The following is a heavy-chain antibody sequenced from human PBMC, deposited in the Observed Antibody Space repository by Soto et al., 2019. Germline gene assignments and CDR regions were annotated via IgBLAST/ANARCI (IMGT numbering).Heavy chain of an antibody. J-gene: IGHJ5*02. CDR1: GYTFTSYA. Sequence: AAVKVSRKASGYTFTSYAMHWVRQAPRQRLEWMGWINPGNGNTKYSQKFQGRVTITRDTSASTAYMELSSLRSEDTAVYYCARDSSGSYFHNWFDPWGQGTLVTVSS. CDR2: INPGNGNT. D-gene: IGHD1-26*01. CDR3: ARDSSGSYFHNWFDP. V-gene: IGHV1-3*01.